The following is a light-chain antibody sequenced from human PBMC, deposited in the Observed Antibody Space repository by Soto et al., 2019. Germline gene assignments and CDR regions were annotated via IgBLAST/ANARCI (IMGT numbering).Light chain of an antibody. CDR1: QSISSY. CDR2: DAS. Sequence: EIVLTQSPATLSSSPGERATLSCRASQSISSYLAWYQQKPGQAPRLLIYDASNRATGTPGRFSGSGSGKHFLLAISRLEPEDFALYYCQQRSYWLTFGEGTKVEIK. J-gene: IGKJ4*01. CDR3: QQRSYWLT. V-gene: IGKV3-11*01.